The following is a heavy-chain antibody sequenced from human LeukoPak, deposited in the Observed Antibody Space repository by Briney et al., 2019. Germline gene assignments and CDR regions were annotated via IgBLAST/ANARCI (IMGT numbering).Heavy chain of an antibody. CDR3: ASNGENSGTFLQFDC. V-gene: IGHV3-66*02. CDR2: VYSGGNT. Sequence: GGSLRLSCAASGFTVSTTYLCWVRQAPGKGLEWVSVVYSGGNTYYTDSVKGRFTISRDNSKNTLYLQMNSLRAEDTAVYYCASNGENSGTFLQFDCWGQGTLVTVSS. CDR1: GFTVSTTY. D-gene: IGHD1-26*01. J-gene: IGHJ4*02.